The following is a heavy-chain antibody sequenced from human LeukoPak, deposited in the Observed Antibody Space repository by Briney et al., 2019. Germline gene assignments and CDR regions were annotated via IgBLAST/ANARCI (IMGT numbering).Heavy chain of an antibody. V-gene: IGHV3-23*01. Sequence: GGSVRLSCVVSGFTFSSYDMSWVRQAPGKGLEWVSGISGSGGSTYYADSVKGRFTISRDNSKNTLYLQMNSLRAEDTAVYYCAKDLWRFGELFGAFDIWGQGTMVTVSS. CDR1: GFTFSSYD. CDR2: ISGSGGST. D-gene: IGHD3-10*01. J-gene: IGHJ3*02. CDR3: AKDLWRFGELFGAFDI.